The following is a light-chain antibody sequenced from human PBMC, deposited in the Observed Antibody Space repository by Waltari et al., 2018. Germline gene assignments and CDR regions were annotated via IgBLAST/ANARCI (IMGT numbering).Light chain of an antibody. J-gene: IGLJ1*01. Sequence: QSALTQPASVSGSPGQSLTLPCIGTTLDFATYTLVSWYQQHPGKAPKLIVYEVNQRPSGVSNRFSVSKSGNTASLTISGLQTEDEADYYCCSYAGRNTYVFGTGTKVTVL. CDR1: TLDFATYTL. CDR3: CSYAGRNTYV. CDR2: EVN. V-gene: IGLV2-23*02.